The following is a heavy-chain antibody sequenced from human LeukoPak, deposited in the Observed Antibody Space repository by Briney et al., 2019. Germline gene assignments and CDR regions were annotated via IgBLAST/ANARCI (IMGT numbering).Heavy chain of an antibody. CDR2: ISSSSSYI. CDR1: RFTFRSYS. Sequence: GGSLRRSCEVSRFTFRSYSMNWVRQAPGKRLEWVSSISSSSSYIYYADSVKGRFTISRDNAKNSLYLQMNSLRAEDTAVHYCARDYGPSVGEARLNNWFDPWGQGTLVTVSS. J-gene: IGHJ5*02. CDR3: ARDYGPSVGEARLNNWFDP. V-gene: IGHV3-21*01. D-gene: IGHD3-16*01.